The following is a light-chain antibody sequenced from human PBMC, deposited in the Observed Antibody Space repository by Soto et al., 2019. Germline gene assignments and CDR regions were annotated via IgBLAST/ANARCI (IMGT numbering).Light chain of an antibody. J-gene: IGLJ1*01. CDR3: QSYYNRLGAAYG. V-gene: IGLV1-40*01. CDR2: GNN. CDR1: SSNIGAGYA. Sequence: QPVLTQPPSVSGAPGQRVTISCTGSSSNIGAGYAVHWYQQLPGTAPKLLIFGNNNRPSGVPDRFSASRSGTSASLAITGLQEEDVSYYYCQSYYNRLGAAYGFGTGTKLTVL.